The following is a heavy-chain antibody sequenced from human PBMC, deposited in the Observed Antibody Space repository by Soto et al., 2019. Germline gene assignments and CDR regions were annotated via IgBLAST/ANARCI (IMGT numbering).Heavy chain of an antibody. V-gene: IGHV4-39*01. Sequence: SGTLSPTCPVSGGSISSSSYYWGRVRPPPGKGLEWIGSIYYSGSTYYNPSLKSRVTISVDTSKNQFSLKLSSVTAADTAVYYCARSFYDFWSGYNWFDPWGQGTLVTVSS. CDR1: GGSISSSSYY. CDR2: IYYSGST. D-gene: IGHD3-3*01. J-gene: IGHJ5*02. CDR3: ARSFYDFWSGYNWFDP.